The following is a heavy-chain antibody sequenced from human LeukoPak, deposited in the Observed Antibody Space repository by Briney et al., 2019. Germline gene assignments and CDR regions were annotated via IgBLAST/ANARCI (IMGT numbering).Heavy chain of an antibody. CDR3: ASVGGYVPLFDH. V-gene: IGHV3-30-3*01. CDR1: GFTFSSYA. Sequence: GRSLRLSCAASGFTFSSYAMHWVRQAPGKGLEWVAVISSYDGSNKYYADAVKGRFTISRDNSKNTLYLQMNSLRAEDTGVYYCASVGGYVPLFDHWGQGTLVTVSS. J-gene: IGHJ4*02. CDR2: ISSYDGSNK. D-gene: IGHD5-12*01.